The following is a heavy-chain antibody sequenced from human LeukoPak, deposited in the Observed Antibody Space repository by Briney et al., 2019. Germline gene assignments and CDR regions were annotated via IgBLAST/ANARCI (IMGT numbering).Heavy chain of an antibody. Sequence: GGSLRLSCAASGFTFSSYEMNWVRQAPGKGLEWVSYISSSGSTIYYADSVKGRFTISRDNSKNTLYLQMNSLRAEDTAVYYCARGLGSGRWVDYWGQGTLVTVSS. CDR1: GFTFSSYE. J-gene: IGHJ4*02. D-gene: IGHD5-24*01. CDR2: ISSSGSTI. V-gene: IGHV3-48*03. CDR3: ARGLGSGRWVDY.